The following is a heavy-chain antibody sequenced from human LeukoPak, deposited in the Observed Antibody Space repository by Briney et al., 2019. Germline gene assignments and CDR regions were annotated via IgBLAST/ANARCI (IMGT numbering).Heavy chain of an antibody. Sequence: ASVKVSCKASGYTFTSYYMHWVRQAPGQGLEWMGIINPSGGSTSYAQKFQGRVTMTRDMSTSTVYMELSSLRSEDTAVYYCAREAVTMVRGSQPNYFDYWGQGTLVTVSS. V-gene: IGHV1-46*01. D-gene: IGHD3-10*01. CDR1: GYTFTSYY. CDR2: INPSGGST. J-gene: IGHJ4*02. CDR3: AREAVTMVRGSQPNYFDY.